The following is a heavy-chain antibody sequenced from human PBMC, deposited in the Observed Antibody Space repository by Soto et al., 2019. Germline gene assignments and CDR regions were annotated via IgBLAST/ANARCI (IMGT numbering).Heavy chain of an antibody. V-gene: IGHV5-10-1*01. J-gene: IGHJ6*02. CDR1: GYGFATYW. CDR2: IDPSDPNT. D-gene: IGHD3-16*01. CDR3: ARHTIETSYNYVCGRYNQNAPYGLDV. Sequence: PGDSLKISCTGSGYGFATYWISWVRQLPGSGLEWMRKIDPSDPNTNYGPSFEGHVTISADKSISTAFLQWSSLNASDTAIYLCARHTIETSYNYVCGRYNQNAPYGLDVRGPVTTVT.